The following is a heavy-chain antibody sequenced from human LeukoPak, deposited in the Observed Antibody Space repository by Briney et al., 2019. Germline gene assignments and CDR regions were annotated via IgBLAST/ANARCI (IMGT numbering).Heavy chain of an antibody. J-gene: IGHJ6*03. V-gene: IGHV4-39*07. D-gene: IGHD3-10*01. CDR1: GGSISSSSYY. Sequence: SETLSLTCTVSGGSISSSSYYWGWIRQPPGKGLEWIGSIYYSGSTNYNPSLKSRVTISVDTSKNQFSLKLSSVTAADTAVYYCARGIMVRGVIDLPYHYYMDVWGKGTTVTISS. CDR3: ARGIMVRGVIDLPYHYYMDV. CDR2: IYYSGST.